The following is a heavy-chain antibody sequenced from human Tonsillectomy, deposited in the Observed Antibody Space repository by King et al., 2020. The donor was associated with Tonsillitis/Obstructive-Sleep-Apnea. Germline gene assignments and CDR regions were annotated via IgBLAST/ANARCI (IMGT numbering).Heavy chain of an antibody. V-gene: IGHV2-5*02. CDR3: AHRQPRGGGPILGPGAFDY. CDR2: IYWDDDK. Sequence: TLKESGPTLVKPTQTLTLTCTFSGFSLSTSGVAVGWIRQPPGKALEWLALIYWDDDKRYSPSLKNRLTITKDTSKNHVVLTMTNLDPVDTATYYCAHRQPRGGGPILGPGAFDYGGQGPLVPVSS. CDR1: GFSLSTSGVA. D-gene: IGHD3-16*01. J-gene: IGHJ4*02.